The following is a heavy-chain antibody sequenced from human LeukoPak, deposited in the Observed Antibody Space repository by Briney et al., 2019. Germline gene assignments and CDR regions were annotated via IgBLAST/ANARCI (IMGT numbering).Heavy chain of an antibody. CDR1: GYTFTSYG. CDR3: ARGSEGYSYGAYFDY. D-gene: IGHD5-18*01. CDR2: ISAYNGNT. V-gene: IGHV1-18*01. Sequence: GASVKVSCKASGYTFTSYGISWVRQAPGQGLEWMGWISAYNGNTNYAQKLQGRVTMTTDTSTSTAYMELRSLRSDDTAVYYCARGSEGYSYGAYFDYWGQGTLVTVSS. J-gene: IGHJ4*02.